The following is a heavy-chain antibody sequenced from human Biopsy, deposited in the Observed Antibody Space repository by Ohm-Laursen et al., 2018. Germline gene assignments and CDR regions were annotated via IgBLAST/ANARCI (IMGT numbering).Heavy chain of an antibody. Sequence: SLRLSCAASGFGVNTYGMHWVRQAPGKGLMWVSRIHGDERSATYAEPVKGRFTISRDNAKNTLHLQMNSLRAEDTAVYYCTGDSGGLGDYWGQGTRVTVSS. V-gene: IGHV3-74*03. J-gene: IGHJ4*02. CDR2: IHGDERSA. CDR3: TGDSGGLGDY. D-gene: IGHD2-8*02. CDR1: GFGVNTYG.